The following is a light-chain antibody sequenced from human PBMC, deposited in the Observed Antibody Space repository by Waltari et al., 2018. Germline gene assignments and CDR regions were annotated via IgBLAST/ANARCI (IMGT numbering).Light chain of an antibody. CDR1: SSSIGSNT. Sequence: QSVLTQPPSASGTPGQRVTISCSGSSSSIGSNTVNWYQQLPGSAPQLLIHFNNQRPSGVPDRFSGSKSGASASLAISGLQSEDEADYYCAAWDDSLKGWVFGGGTKVTVL. J-gene: IGLJ3*02. V-gene: IGLV1-44*01. CDR2: FNN. CDR3: AAWDDSLKGWV.